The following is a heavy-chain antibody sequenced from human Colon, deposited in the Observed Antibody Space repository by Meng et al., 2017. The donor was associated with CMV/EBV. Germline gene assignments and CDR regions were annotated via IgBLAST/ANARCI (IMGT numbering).Heavy chain of an antibody. Sequence: HVHMVQSGAEVKNPGASVKVSCTASGYTFNSYPISWVRQAPGQGLEWMGWISTYNGNTNYAQKFQGRVTMTMNTSITTAYMELSSLRSEDTAVYYCAREKATVTTFMLLYWGLGTLVTVSS. CDR1: GYTFNSYP. CDR3: AREKATVTTFMLLY. J-gene: IGHJ4*02. CDR2: ISTYNGNT. V-gene: IGHV1-18*01. D-gene: IGHD4-17*01.